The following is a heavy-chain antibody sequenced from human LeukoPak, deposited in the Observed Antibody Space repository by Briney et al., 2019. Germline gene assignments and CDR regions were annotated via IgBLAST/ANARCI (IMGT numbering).Heavy chain of an antibody. V-gene: IGHV1-18*04. J-gene: IGHJ4*02. CDR1: GFTFTTYY. Sequence: GASLTVSCKASGFTFTTYYIHWVRQAPGQGLEWMGWINAYNGNTNYAQKLQGRVTMTTETSTSTAYMELRSLRSDDTAVYYCARRQGTTLSFDYWGQGTLVTVSS. D-gene: IGHD1-1*01. CDR2: INAYNGNT. CDR3: ARRQGTTLSFDY.